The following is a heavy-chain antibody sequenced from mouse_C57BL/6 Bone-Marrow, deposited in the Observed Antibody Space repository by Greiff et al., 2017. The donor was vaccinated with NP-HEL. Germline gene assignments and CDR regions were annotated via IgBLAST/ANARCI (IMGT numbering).Heavy chain of an antibody. CDR1: GYTFTSYW. Sequence: QVQLQQPGAELVKPGASVKLSCKASGYTFTSYWMHWVQQRPGRGLEWIGRIDPNSGGTKYNEKFKSKATLTVDKPSSTADKQHSILTSDDSAVYYWARTPGIYYYPGYFDDWGQGTTLTVSS. D-gene: IGHD1-1*01. CDR2: IDPNSGGT. J-gene: IGHJ2*01. CDR3: ARTPGIYYYPGYFDD. V-gene: IGHV1-72*01.